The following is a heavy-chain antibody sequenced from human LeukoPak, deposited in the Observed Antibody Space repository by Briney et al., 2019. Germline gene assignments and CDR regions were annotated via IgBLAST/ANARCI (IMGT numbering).Heavy chain of an antibody. CDR2: INPNSGGT. CDR3: ARDREIAVATDAFDI. J-gene: IGHJ3*02. CDR1: GYTFTGYY. D-gene: IGHD6-19*01. V-gene: IGHV1-2*06. Sequence: ASEKVSCKASGYTFTGYYMHWVRQAPGQGLEWMGRINPNSGGTNYAQKFQGRVTMTRDTSISTAYMELSRLRSDDTAVYYCARDREIAVATDAFDIWGQGTMVTVSS.